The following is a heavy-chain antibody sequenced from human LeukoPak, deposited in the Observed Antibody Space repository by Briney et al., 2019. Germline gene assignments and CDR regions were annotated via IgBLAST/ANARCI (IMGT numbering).Heavy chain of an antibody. Sequence: SETLSLTCTVSGGSISSYYWSWIRQPPGKGLEWIGYIYYSGSTNYNPSLKSRVTMSVDTSKNQFSLKLSSVTAADTAVYYCARVKVDSMVRYYFDYWGQGTLVTVSS. V-gene: IGHV4-59*01. CDR3: ARVKVDSMVRYYFDY. J-gene: IGHJ4*02. CDR2: IYYSGST. CDR1: GGSISSYY. D-gene: IGHD3-10*01.